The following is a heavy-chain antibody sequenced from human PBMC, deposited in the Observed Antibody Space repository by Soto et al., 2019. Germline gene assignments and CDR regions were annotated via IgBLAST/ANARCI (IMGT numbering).Heavy chain of an antibody. V-gene: IGHV3-33*01. CDR1: GFTFSSYG. Sequence: GGSLRLSCAPSGFTFSSYGMHWVRQAPGKGLEWVAVIWYDGSNKYYADSVKGRFTISGDNSKNTLYLQMNSLRAEDTAVYYCARGSITMVRGVMGEDYWGQGTLVTVSS. CDR2: IWYDGSNK. D-gene: IGHD3-10*01. J-gene: IGHJ4*02. CDR3: ARGSITMVRGVMGEDY.